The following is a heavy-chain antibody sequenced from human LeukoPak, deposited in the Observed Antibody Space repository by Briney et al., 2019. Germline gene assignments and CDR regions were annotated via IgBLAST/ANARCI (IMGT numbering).Heavy chain of an antibody. CDR1: GFAFSSYA. V-gene: IGHV3-23*01. D-gene: IGHD2-2*01. CDR2: ITTGGGSK. J-gene: IGHJ6*02. CDR3: ARQLVPSANAVDV. Sequence: GGSLRLSCVASGFAFSSYAMRWIRQAPGKGLEYVSSITTGGGSKYYADSVRGRFTISRDNSKNTLYLQMDSLRVEGTAVYYCARQLVPSANAVDVWGQGTTVIVSS.